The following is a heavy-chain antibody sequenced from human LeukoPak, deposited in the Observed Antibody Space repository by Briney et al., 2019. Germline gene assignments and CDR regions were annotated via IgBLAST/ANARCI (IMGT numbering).Heavy chain of an antibody. CDR3: ARVYSSSWYYFDY. CDR2: IYYSGST. D-gene: IGHD6-13*01. CDR1: GGSISSYY. J-gene: IGHJ4*02. V-gene: IGHV4-59*01. Sequence: SETLSLTCTASGGSISSYYWSWIRQPPGKGLEWIGYIYYSGSTNYNPSLKSRVTISVDTSKNQFSLKLSSVTAADTAVYYCARVYSSSWYYFDYWGQGTLVTVSS.